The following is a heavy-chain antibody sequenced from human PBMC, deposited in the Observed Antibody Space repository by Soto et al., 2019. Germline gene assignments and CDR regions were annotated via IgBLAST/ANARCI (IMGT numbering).Heavy chain of an antibody. Sequence: QVQLVQSGAEEKKPGASVKVSCKASGYTFTGYAMHWVRQAPGQRLEWMGWINAGNGNTKYSQKFQGRVTITSDTSASTAYMVLSSLRSEDTAVYYCARAVAVAADFDYWGQGTLVTVSS. D-gene: IGHD6-19*01. CDR1: GYTFTGYA. V-gene: IGHV1-3*05. CDR3: ARAVAVAADFDY. J-gene: IGHJ4*02. CDR2: INAGNGNT.